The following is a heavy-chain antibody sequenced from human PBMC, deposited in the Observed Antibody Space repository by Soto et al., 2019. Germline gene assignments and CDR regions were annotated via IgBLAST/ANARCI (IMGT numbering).Heavy chain of an antibody. D-gene: IGHD1-26*01. Sequence: KTGGSLRLSCAASGFTFSNAWMNWVRRAPGKGLEWVGRIKSKSDGGTTDYAAPVQGRFIVSRDDSKNTLYLQMQSLRTEDTAVYYCATDPFSGSYYGFYIWGQGTMVTVSS. CDR1: GFTFSNAW. CDR3: ATDPFSGSYYGFYI. CDR2: IKSKSDGGTT. V-gene: IGHV3-15*01. J-gene: IGHJ3*02.